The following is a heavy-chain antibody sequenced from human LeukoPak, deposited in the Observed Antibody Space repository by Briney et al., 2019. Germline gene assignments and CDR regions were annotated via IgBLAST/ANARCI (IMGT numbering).Heavy chain of an antibody. D-gene: IGHD3-16*01. V-gene: IGHV3-30*02. Sequence: GGSLRLSCAASGLTFSSFGMHWVRQAPGKGLEWVAFIRYDASTEYYADSAKGRFTISRDNSKNTLYLQMNSLRPEDTAVYYCAKGGYYFDYWGQGTPVTVSS. CDR2: IRYDASTE. J-gene: IGHJ4*02. CDR1: GLTFSSFG. CDR3: AKGGYYFDY.